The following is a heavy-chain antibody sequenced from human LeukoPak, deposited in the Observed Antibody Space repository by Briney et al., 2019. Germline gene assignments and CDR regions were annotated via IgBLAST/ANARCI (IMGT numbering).Heavy chain of an antibody. J-gene: IGHJ4*02. CDR3: AKDFYDSSGSRYDY. V-gene: IGHV3-74*01. D-gene: IGHD3-22*01. CDR1: GFTFSSYW. CDR2: INSDGSST. Sequence: GGSLRLSCAASGFTFSSYWMHWVRQAPGKGLVWVSRINSDGSSTSYADSVKGRFTISRDNSKNTLFMQMNSLRAEDTAVYYCAKDFYDSSGSRYDYWGQGTLVTVSS.